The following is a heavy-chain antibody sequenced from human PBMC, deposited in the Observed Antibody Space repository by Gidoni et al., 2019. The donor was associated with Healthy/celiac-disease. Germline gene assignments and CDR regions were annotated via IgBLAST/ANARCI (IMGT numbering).Heavy chain of an antibody. CDR1: GFTFSSYW. CDR3: ARAVVVPAAMSVYYYYYYMDV. J-gene: IGHJ6*03. D-gene: IGHD2-2*01. CDR2: IKQDGSEK. Sequence: EVQLVESVGGLVQPGGSLRLSCAASGFTFSSYWMSWVRQAPGKGLEWVANIKQDGSEKYYVDSVKGRFTISRDNAKNSLYLQMNSLRAEDTAVYYCARAVVVPAAMSVYYYYYYMDVWGKGTTVTVSS. V-gene: IGHV3-7*03.